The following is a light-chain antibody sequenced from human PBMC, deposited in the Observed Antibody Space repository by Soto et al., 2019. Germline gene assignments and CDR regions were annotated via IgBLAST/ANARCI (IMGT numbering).Light chain of an antibody. V-gene: IGLV2-23*02. J-gene: IGLJ1*01. Sequence: QSVLTQPASVSGSPGQSITISCTGTSSDVGSYNLVSWYQQHPGKAPKLMIYEVSKRPSVVSNRFSGSKSGNTASLTISGLQAEDEADYYCCSYAGSSYYVFGTGTKLTVL. CDR1: SSDVGSYNL. CDR3: CSYAGSSYYV. CDR2: EVS.